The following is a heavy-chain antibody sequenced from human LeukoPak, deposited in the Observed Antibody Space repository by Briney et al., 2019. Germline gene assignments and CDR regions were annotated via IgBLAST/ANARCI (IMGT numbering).Heavy chain of an antibody. Sequence: GGSLRLSCAASGFTLSGHWMHWFRQPPGKGLAWVSRNKYDGSESYYADSVKGRFTISRDNAKNTLYLQMNSLRVEDTAVYYCAKSDWFDPWGQGSLVTVSS. J-gene: IGHJ5*02. CDR1: GFTLSGHW. CDR3: AKSDWFDP. V-gene: IGHV3-74*01. CDR2: NKYDGSES.